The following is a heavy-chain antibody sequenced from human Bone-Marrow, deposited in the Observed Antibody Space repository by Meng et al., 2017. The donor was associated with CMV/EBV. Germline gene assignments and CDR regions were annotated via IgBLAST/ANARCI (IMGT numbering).Heavy chain of an antibody. J-gene: IGHJ4*02. CDR1: GFTFDDYA. V-gene: IGHV3-9*03. CDR3: AKGIFIAARQGFDY. CDR2: ISWNSGSI. D-gene: IGHD6-6*01. Sequence: SLKISCAASGFTFDDYAMHWVRQAPGKGLEWVSGISWNSGSIGYADSVKGRFTISRDNAKNSLYLQMNSLRAEDMALYYCAKGIFIAARQGFDYWGQGTLVTVSS.